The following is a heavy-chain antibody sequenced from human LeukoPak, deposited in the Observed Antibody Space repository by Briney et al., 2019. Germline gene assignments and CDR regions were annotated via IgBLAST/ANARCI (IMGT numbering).Heavy chain of an antibody. J-gene: IGHJ4*02. CDR3: AKGPQLGSSYHPDY. CDR1: GFTLSSAA. Sequence: GGSLRLSCAVSGFTLSSAAMTWVRQAPGKGLEWVSTITGSDDGTYYADSVKGRFTISRDYSKNTLNLQMNSLRVEDTAIYYCAKGPQLGSSYHPDYWGQGTLVTVSS. D-gene: IGHD2-2*01. V-gene: IGHV3-23*01. CDR2: ITGSDDGT.